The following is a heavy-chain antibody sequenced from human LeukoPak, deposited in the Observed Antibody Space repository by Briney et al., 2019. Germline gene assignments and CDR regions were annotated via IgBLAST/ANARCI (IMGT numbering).Heavy chain of an antibody. Sequence: PSETLSLTCTVSGGSISSSSYYWGWIRRPPGKGLEWIGRIYPSGSTNYNPSLKSRVTMSIDTSKDQFSLELTSVTAADTAVYYCARTIAVAGTVSFDYWGQGILVTVSS. V-gene: IGHV4-39*07. D-gene: IGHD6-19*01. CDR3: ARTIAVAGTVSFDY. CDR1: GGSISSSSYY. CDR2: IYPSGST. J-gene: IGHJ4*02.